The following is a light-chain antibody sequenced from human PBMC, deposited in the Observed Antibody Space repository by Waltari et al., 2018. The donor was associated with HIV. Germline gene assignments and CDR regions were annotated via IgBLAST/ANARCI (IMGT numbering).Light chain of an antibody. CDR1: SSNTATNT. J-gene: IGLJ3*02. CDR2: TNN. V-gene: IGLV1-44*01. CDR3: ATWDDSLNGWV. Sequence: QSVLTQPPSASGTPGQRVTISCSGSSSNTATNTVNWYQQLPGTPPNLLIYTNNQRPSGVPARFSGSKSGTSASLAISGLQSDDDADYYCATWDDSLNGWVFGGGTRLTVL.